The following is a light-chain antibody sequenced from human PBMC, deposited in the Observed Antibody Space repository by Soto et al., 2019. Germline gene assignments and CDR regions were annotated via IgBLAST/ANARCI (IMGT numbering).Light chain of an antibody. CDR1: QTISSW. Sequence: DIQINQSPSTLSGSIGDRVTITCRASQTISSWLAWYQQKPGKAPKLLIYKASTLKSGVPSRFSGSGSGTEFTLTISSLQPDDFATYYCQQYNRYPWTFGQRTKVDI. CDR3: QQYNRYPWT. CDR2: KAS. V-gene: IGKV1-5*03. J-gene: IGKJ1*01.